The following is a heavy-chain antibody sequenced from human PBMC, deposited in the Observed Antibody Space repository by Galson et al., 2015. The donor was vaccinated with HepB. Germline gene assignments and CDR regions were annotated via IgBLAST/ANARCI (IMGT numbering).Heavy chain of an antibody. CDR3: ARAPRLMTTVTTLDY. D-gene: IGHD4-17*01. CDR1: GYTFTSYA. Sequence: SVKVSCKASGYTFTSYAMHWVRQAPGQRLEWMGWINAGNGNTKYSQKFQGRVTITRDTSASTAYMELSSLRSEDTAVYYCARAPRLMTTVTTLDYWGQGTMVTVSS. J-gene: IGHJ3*01. V-gene: IGHV1-3*01. CDR2: INAGNGNT.